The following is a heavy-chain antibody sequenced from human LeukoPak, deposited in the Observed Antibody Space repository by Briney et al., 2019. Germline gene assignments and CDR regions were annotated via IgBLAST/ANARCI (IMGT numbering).Heavy chain of an antibody. CDR3: ASGRQLGY. CDR1: GFTLRSHW. D-gene: IGHD6-13*01. V-gene: IGHV3-74*01. Sequence: GGSLRLSCAASGFTLRSHWMHWVRQAPGKGLVWVSCINSAGSSTSYADSVKGRFTISRDNARNSLYLQMNSLRAEDTAVYYCASGRQLGYWGQGTLVTVSS. CDR2: INSAGSST. J-gene: IGHJ4*02.